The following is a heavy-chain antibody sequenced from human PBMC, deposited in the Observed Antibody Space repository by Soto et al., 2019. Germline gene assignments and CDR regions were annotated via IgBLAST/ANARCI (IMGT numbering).Heavy chain of an antibody. V-gene: IGHV4-34*01. CDR1: GGSFSGYY. D-gene: IGHD2-21*02. CDR3: ARNGVTDYFDY. CDR2: INHSGST. Sequence: QVQLQQWGAGLLKPSETLSLTCAVYGGSFSGYYWSWIRQPPGKGLEWIGEINHSGSTNYNPSLKIRVTISVDTSKNQFSLKLSSVTAADTAVYYCARNGVTDYFDYWGQGTLVTVSS. J-gene: IGHJ4*02.